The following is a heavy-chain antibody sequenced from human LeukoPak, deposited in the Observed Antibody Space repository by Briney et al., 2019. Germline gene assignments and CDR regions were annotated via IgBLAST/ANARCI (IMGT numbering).Heavy chain of an antibody. D-gene: IGHD1-26*01. V-gene: IGHV3-23*01. Sequence: PGGSLRLSCAASGFTFSSYAMSWVRQAPGKGLEWVSAISGSGGSTYYADSVKGRFTISRDNSKNTLYLQMNSLRAEDTAVYYCAKDLVQWELLGLGYWGQGTLVTVSP. J-gene: IGHJ4*02. CDR2: ISGSGGST. CDR1: GFTFSSYA. CDR3: AKDLVQWELLGLGY.